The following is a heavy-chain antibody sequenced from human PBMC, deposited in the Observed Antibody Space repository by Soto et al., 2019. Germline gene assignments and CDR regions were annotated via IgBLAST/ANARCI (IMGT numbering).Heavy chain of an antibody. J-gene: IGHJ6*02. V-gene: IGHV1-18*01. CDR2: ISAYNGNT. CDR1: GYTFTSYG. Sequence: ASVQVSCKASGYTFTSYGISWVRQAPGQGLEWMGWISAYNGNTNYAQKLQGRVTMTTDTSTSTAYMELSSLRSDDTAVYYCARTFTIYYYGMDVWGQGTTVTV. CDR3: ARTFTIYYYGMDV. D-gene: IGHD3-3*01.